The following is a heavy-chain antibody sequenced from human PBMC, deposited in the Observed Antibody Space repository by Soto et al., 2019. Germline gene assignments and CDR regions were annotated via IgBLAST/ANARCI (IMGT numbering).Heavy chain of an antibody. V-gene: IGHV3-66*01. CDR2: IQSGGPT. CDR1: GFTVSSKY. J-gene: IGHJ6*04. D-gene: IGHD2-15*01. Sequence: PGGSLRLSCAASGFTVSSKYMSWVRQAPGKGLEWVSLIQSGGPTYYADSVKGRFTISRDTSENTLHLQMDSLRAEDTAVYYCARDGVLCDGGRCYGVPLDVWGNGTTVTVSS. CDR3: ARDGVLCDGGRCYGVPLDV.